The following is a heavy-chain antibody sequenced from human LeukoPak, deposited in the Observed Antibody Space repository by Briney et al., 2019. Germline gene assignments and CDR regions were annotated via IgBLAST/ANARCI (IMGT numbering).Heavy chain of an antibody. D-gene: IGHD2-21*01. V-gene: IGHV3-49*04. CDR3: AREAIVPYCGGNCHPRYFDY. Sequence: GGSLRLSCTTSGVTFADYAVTWVRQAPGEGLEWLGFIRSRPYVGTTDYAASVKGRFTISRDDSKSITYLQMSGLKTEDTAVYYCAREAIVPYCGGNCHPRYFDYCGQGVLVTVSS. J-gene: IGHJ4*02. CDR1: GVTFADYA. CDR2: IRSRPYVGTT.